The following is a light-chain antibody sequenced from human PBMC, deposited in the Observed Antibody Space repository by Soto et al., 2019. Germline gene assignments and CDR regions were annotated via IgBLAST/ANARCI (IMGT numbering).Light chain of an antibody. CDR3: MQATQPYT. Sequence: DFVMTQTPLSSPVTLGQPASISCRSSHSLVHSDGNSYLSWLHQRPGQPPRLLIYMISNRFSGVPDRFSGSGAGTDLTLKISRVEPEDVGVYYCMQATQPYTFGQGTKLEIK. V-gene: IGKV2-24*01. CDR1: HSLVHSDGNSY. CDR2: MIS. J-gene: IGKJ2*01.